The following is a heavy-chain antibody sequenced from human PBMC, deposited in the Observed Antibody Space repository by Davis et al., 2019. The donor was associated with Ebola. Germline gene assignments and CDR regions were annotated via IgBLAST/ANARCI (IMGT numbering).Heavy chain of an antibody. D-gene: IGHD3-9*01. CDR2: IIPIFDTP. CDR3: ARDFDGGNYYFDY. V-gene: IGHV1-69*13. CDR1: RGSFIRHP. Sequence: SSVPVSCPPSRGSFIRHPISWVRQAPRQGLEWMGGIIPIFDTPHYAQKFQGRITITADASTSTAYMELSSLRSEDTATYFCARDFDGGNYYFDYWGPGTPVTVSS. J-gene: IGHJ4*02.